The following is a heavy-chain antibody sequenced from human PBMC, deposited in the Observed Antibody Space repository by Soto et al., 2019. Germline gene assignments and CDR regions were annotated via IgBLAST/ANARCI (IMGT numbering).Heavy chain of an antibody. CDR3: AKDHYGSAIYGMDV. V-gene: IGHV3-9*01. CDR1: GFSFEDYA. Sequence: DVQLVESGGGLVQPGRSLRLSCAASGFSFEDYAMHWVRQAPGKDLEWVSGIAWNSDIIGYADSVKGRFTISRDNGKNSPYLQMNSLRPEDTALYYCAKDHYGSAIYGMDVCGQGTTVTVSS. D-gene: IGHD3-10*01. J-gene: IGHJ6*02. CDR2: IAWNSDII.